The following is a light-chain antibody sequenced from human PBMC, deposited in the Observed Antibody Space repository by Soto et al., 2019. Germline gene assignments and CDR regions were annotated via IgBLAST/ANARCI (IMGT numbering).Light chain of an antibody. CDR2: GAS. J-gene: IGKJ2*01. Sequence: EIVLTQSPGTLSLSPGERATLSCRASRSVTSNYLGWYQQKPGQAPRLLIYGASSRATGIPDRFSGSGSGTDFTLTVSRLEPEDFALYYCQRYASSPFTFGQGTKLEI. CDR1: RSVTSNY. V-gene: IGKV3-20*01. CDR3: QRYASSPFT.